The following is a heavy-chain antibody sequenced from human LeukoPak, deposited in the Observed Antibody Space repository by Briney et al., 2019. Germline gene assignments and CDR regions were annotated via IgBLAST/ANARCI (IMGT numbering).Heavy chain of an antibody. CDR2: IYTSGST. V-gene: IGHV4-4*07. D-gene: IGHD6-13*01. CDR3: AREGTHSSTWYHWFDP. J-gene: IGHJ5*02. CDR1: GGSISSYY. Sequence: SETLSLTCTVSGGSISSYYWSWIRQPAGKGLEWIGRIYTSGSTNYNPSLKSRVTMSVDASKKQFSLTMRSVTAADTAVYYCAREGTHSSTWYHWFDPWGQGTLVSVSS.